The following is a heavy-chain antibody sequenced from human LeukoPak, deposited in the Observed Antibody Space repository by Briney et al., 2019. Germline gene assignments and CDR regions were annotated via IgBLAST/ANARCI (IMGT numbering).Heavy chain of an antibody. J-gene: IGHJ6*02. CDR2: INPSGGST. CDR3: AKAPPEHYYDSSGFRLSYYYYGMDV. Sequence: ASVKVSCKASGYTFTSYYMHRVRQAPGQGLEWMGIINPSGGSTSYAQKFQGRVTMTRDTSTSTVYMELSSLRSEDTAVYYCAKAPPEHYYDSSGFRLSYYYYGMDVWGQGTTVTVSS. V-gene: IGHV1-46*01. CDR1: GYTFTSYY. D-gene: IGHD3-22*01.